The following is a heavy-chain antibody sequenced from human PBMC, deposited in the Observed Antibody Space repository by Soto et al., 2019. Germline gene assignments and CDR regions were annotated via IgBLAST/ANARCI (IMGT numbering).Heavy chain of an antibody. CDR1: GFTFSMYW. CDR2: INDDGSST. D-gene: IGHD1-1*01. Sequence: XASLGLSCAASGFTFSMYWMHWVRQVPGKGPEWVSRINDDGSSTNYADSVKGRFTISRDNAKNTLYLQMNDLRAEDTAVYYCTRGPRSTSTGTGAFWGQGTLVTVSS. CDR3: TRGPRSTSTGTGAF. V-gene: IGHV3-74*01. J-gene: IGHJ4*02.